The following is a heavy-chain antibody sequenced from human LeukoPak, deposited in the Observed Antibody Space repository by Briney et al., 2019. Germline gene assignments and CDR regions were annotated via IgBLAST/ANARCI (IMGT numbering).Heavy chain of an antibody. Sequence: GRSLRLSCAASGFTFSSYGMHWVRQAPGKGLEWVAVISYDGSNKYYADSVKGRFTISRDNSKNTLYLQMNSPRAEDTAVYYCAKDQGDYDFWSGYYNYYYYGMDVWGQGTTVTVSS. CDR1: GFTFSSYG. CDR2: ISYDGSNK. J-gene: IGHJ6*02. D-gene: IGHD3-3*01. V-gene: IGHV3-30*18. CDR3: AKDQGDYDFWSGYYNYYYYGMDV.